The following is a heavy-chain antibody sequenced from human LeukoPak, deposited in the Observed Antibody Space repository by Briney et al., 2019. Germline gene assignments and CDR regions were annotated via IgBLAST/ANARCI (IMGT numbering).Heavy chain of an antibody. D-gene: IGHD3-16*01. J-gene: IGHJ4*02. CDR3: VRDVWGDRDGYFDN. CDR2: INTDGRSA. Sequence: GGSLTLSCAASGFTFSSYWMHWVRQAPGKGLVWVSRINTDGRSASYAESVKGRFTVSRDNAKNTLSLQMNSLGPEDTAVYYCVRDVWGDRDGYFDNWGRGTLVTVSS. V-gene: IGHV3-74*01. CDR1: GFTFSSYW.